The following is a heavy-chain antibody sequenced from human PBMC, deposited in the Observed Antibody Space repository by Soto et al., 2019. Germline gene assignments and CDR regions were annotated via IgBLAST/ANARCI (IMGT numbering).Heavy chain of an antibody. CDR1: GGSISSGGYY. CDR2: IYYSGST. D-gene: IGHD2-2*01. CDR3: ARGVVVVPAAMSYGFDP. J-gene: IGHJ5*02. Sequence: PSETLSLACTVSGGSISSGGYYWSWIRQHPGKGLEWIGYIYYSGSTYYNPSLKSRVTISVDTSKNQFSLKLSSVTAADTAVYYCARGVVVVPAAMSYGFDPWGQGTLVTV. V-gene: IGHV4-31*03.